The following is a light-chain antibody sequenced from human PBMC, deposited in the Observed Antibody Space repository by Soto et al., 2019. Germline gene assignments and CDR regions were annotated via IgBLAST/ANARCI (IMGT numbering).Light chain of an antibody. V-gene: IGKV3-20*01. CDR3: QQYGSSPQT. J-gene: IGKJ1*01. CDR2: DVS. CDR1: ESVTNY. Sequence: EIVLTQSPATLSLSPGERGTLSCRASESVTNYLAWYQQKPGQAPRLLVYDVSNRATGIPARFSGSGSGTDFTLTISRLETEDFAVCYCQQYGSSPQTFGQGTKVDIK.